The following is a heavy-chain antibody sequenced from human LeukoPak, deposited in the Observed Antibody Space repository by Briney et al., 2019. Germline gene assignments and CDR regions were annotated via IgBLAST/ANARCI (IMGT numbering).Heavy chain of an antibody. Sequence: SETLSLTCTVSGDSINTYYWNWIRQPPGKGLEWIAHIYYTGSASYNPSLKSRATISVDTPKNQFSLSLSSVNAADTAVYYCACGVPHSYYYMDVWGKGTTVAVSS. J-gene: IGHJ6*03. V-gene: IGHV4-59*12. CDR2: IYYTGSA. CDR1: GDSINTYY. D-gene: IGHD2-21*01. CDR3: ACGVPHSYYYMDV.